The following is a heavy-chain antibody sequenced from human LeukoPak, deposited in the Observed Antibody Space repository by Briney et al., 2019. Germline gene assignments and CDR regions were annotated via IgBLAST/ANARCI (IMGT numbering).Heavy chain of an antibody. CDR3: ARDIVSAVAVYDAFDV. CDR1: GYTFITYG. V-gene: IGHV1-18*01. Sequence: ASVKVSCKASGYTFITYGISWVRQAPGQGLEWMGWISGYNGNTNYAQKFQGRVTMTTDTSTTTANMELRSLTSDDTAVYYCARDIVSAVAVYDAFDVWGQGTMVTVSS. CDR2: ISGYNGNT. D-gene: IGHD5/OR15-5a*01. J-gene: IGHJ3*01.